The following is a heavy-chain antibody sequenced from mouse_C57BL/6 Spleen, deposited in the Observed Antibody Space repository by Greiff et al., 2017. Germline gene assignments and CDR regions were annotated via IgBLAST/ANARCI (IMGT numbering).Heavy chain of an antibody. CDR2: IHPSDSDT. CDR3: AAGGEDDWYGDV. CDR1: GYTFTSYW. V-gene: IGHV1-74*01. Sequence: QVQLQQPGAELVKPGASVKVSCKASGYTFTSYWMHWVKQRPGLGLEWIGRIHPSDSDTNYNQKFKGKATLTVDKSSSTAYMQLGSLTSEDSAVYYCAAGGEDDWYGDVWGTGTTVTVSA. J-gene: IGHJ1*03.